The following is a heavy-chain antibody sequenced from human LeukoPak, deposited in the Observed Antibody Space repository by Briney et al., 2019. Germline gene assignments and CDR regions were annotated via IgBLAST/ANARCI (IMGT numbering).Heavy chain of an antibody. CDR3: ARGRITMVRGVIRPGDAFDI. D-gene: IGHD3-10*01. CDR1: GFTFNNYA. J-gene: IGHJ3*02. Sequence: GGSLRLSCAASGFTFNNYAMTWVRQAPGKGLEWVSVISGSGGSTYHADSVKGRFTTSRDNSKNTLYLQMNSLRAEDTAVYYCARGRITMVRGVIRPGDAFDIWGQGTMVTVSS. V-gene: IGHV3-23*01. CDR2: ISGSGGST.